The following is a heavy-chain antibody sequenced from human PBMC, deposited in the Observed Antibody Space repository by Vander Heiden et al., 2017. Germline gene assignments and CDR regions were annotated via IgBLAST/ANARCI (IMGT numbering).Heavy chain of an antibody. V-gene: IGHV3-23*01. CDR3: AKDGGDFWSEMSY. Sequence: EVQLLESGGGLVQPGGSLRLSCAASGFTFSSYAMRWVRQAPGKGLEWVSAISGSGGSTYYADSVKGRFTISRDNSKNTLYLQMNSLRAEDTAVYYCAKDGGDFWSEMSYWGQGTLVTVSS. CDR2: ISGSGGST. CDR1: GFTFSSYA. D-gene: IGHD3-3*01. J-gene: IGHJ4*02.